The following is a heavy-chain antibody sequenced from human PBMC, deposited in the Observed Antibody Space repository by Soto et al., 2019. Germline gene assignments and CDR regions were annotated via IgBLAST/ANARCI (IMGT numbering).Heavy chain of an antibody. CDR2: IGSDGARD. J-gene: IGHJ4*02. Sequence: QVQLVESGGGVVQPGGSLRLSCAASGFTFGRHGMHWVRQAPGKGLEWVAVIGSDGARDSHADSMKGRFSISRDNGQNTLYLQINSLRVEDTAVDYCARDDDYPDNGLDYWGQGTLVTVSS. CDR1: GFTFGRHG. D-gene: IGHD4-17*01. CDR3: ARDDDYPDNGLDY. V-gene: IGHV3-33*01.